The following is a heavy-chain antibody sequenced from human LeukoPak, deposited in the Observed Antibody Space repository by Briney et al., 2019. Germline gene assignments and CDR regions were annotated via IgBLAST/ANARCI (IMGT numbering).Heavy chain of an antibody. CDR1: GYSFTNYW. CDR3: ASYSCSGGTCYPPPD. D-gene: IGHD2-15*01. J-gene: IGHJ4*02. V-gene: IGHV5-51*01. CDR2: IHPRASDT. Sequence: GESLKISCKGSGYSFTNYWIGWVRQMPGKGLEWMGIIHPRASDTTYSPSFQGQVTISADKSISTAYLQWSSLKASDTAMYYCASYSCSGGTCYPPPDWGQGTLVTVSS.